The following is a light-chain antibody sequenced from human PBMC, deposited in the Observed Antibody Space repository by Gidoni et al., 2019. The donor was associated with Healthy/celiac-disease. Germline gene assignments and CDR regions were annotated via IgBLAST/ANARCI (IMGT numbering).Light chain of an antibody. Sequence: DIQMIQSPSSPTASVGDSVTITCRASQGINNYLAWYQQKPGKVPKLLIYAASNLQSGVPYRFSGSGSGTDFTLNISSLQAEDVGTYYCKKYNRAPWTFGQGTKVEIK. CDR3: KKYNRAPWT. V-gene: IGKV1-27*01. CDR1: QGINNY. J-gene: IGKJ1*01. CDR2: AAS.